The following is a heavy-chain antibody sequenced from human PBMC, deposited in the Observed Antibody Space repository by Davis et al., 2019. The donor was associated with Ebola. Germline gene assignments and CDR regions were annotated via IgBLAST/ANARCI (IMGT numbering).Heavy chain of an antibody. Sequence: PGGSLRPSCAASGFTFSSYCMHGVRQAPGKGLEWVAVISYDGSNKYYADSVKVRFTISRDNYKNTLYLQMNSLRAEDTAVYYCATGGAVAAIDYWGQGTLVTVSS. J-gene: IGHJ4*02. CDR2: ISYDGSNK. CDR3: ATGGAVAAIDY. CDR1: GFTFSSYC. V-gene: IGHV3-30*03. D-gene: IGHD6-19*01.